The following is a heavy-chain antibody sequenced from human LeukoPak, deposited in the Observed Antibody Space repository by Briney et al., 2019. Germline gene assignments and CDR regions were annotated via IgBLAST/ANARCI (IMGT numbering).Heavy chain of an antibody. Sequence: KPSETLSLTCAVYGGSFSGYYWSWIRQPPGKGLEWIGEINHSGSTNYNPSLKSRVTISVDTSKNQFSLKLSSVTAADTAVYYCARGGGYVVDYWGQGTLVTVSS. CDR3: ARGGGYVVDY. V-gene: IGHV4-34*01. CDR1: GGSFSGYY. J-gene: IGHJ4*02. D-gene: IGHD1-26*01. CDR2: INHSGST.